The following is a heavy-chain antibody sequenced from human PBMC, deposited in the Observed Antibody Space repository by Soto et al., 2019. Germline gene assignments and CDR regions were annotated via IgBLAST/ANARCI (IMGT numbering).Heavy chain of an antibody. CDR2: IYHSGST. V-gene: IGHV4-30-2*01. J-gene: IGHJ6*02. CDR1: GGSISSGGYS. CDR3: ARENSSSRGMDV. D-gene: IGHD6-6*01. Sequence: TLSLTCAVSGGSISSGGYSWSWIRQPPGKGLEWIGYIYHSGSTYYNPSLKSRVTISVDRSKNQFSLKLSSVTAADTAVYYCARENSSSRGMDVWGQGTTVTVSS.